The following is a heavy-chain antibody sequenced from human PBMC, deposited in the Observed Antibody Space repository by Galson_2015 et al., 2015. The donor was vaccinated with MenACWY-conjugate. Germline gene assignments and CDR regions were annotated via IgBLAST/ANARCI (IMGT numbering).Heavy chain of an antibody. V-gene: IGHV4-4*02. J-gene: IGHJ5*02. D-gene: IGHD7-27*01. CDR2: IYHSGST. Sequence: ETLSLTCAVSGGSLSSSYWWSWVRQPPGKGLKWIGEIYHSGSTNYNPSLKSRVTISVDKSKNQFSLKLSSVTAADTAVYYCARLTGGYNWFDPWGQGTLVTVSS. CDR3: ARLTGGYNWFDP. CDR1: GGSLSSSYW.